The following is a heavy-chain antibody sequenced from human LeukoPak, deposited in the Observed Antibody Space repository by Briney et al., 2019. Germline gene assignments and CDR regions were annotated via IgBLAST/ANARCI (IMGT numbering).Heavy chain of an antibody. V-gene: IGHV3-73*01. CDR1: GVTFSGSA. CDR2: IRSKANSYAT. CDR3: TSPHSSGYSGPIDY. Sequence: PGGSLKLSCAASGVTFSGSAMHWVRQASGKGLEWVGRIRSKANSYATAYAASVKGRFTISRDDSKNTAYLQMNSLKTEDTAVYYCTSPHSSGYSGPIDYWGQGTLVTVSS. D-gene: IGHD3-22*01. J-gene: IGHJ4*02.